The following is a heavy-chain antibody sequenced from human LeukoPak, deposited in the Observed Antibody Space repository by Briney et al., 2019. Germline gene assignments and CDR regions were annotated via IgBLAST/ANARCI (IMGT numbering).Heavy chain of an antibody. CDR1: GGSISSGDYY. D-gene: IGHD3-3*01. CDR2: IYYSGST. J-gene: IGHJ4*02. Sequence: TLSLTCTVSGGSISSGDYYWSWIRQPPGKGLEWIGYIYYSGSTYYNPSLKNRVTISVDTSKNQFSLKLSSVTAADTAVYYCARVTHRFLEWSFDYWGQGTLVTVSS. V-gene: IGHV4-30-4*08. CDR3: ARVTHRFLEWSFDY.